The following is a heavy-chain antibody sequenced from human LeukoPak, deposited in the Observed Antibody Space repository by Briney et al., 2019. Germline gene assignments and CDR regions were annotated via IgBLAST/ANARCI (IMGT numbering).Heavy chain of an antibody. Sequence: SETLSLTCSVSGDSISIGDYRWSWIRQPPGKGLEWIGYIYYIGTAYYNPSLRSRVALSADTSKNQFSLKLNSVTVADTAVYYCARRGESNYYDSSGLPDAFDIWGQGTMVTVSS. CDR2: IYYIGTA. D-gene: IGHD3-22*01. J-gene: IGHJ3*02. CDR3: ARRGESNYYDSSGLPDAFDI. CDR1: GDSISIGDYR. V-gene: IGHV4-30-4*01.